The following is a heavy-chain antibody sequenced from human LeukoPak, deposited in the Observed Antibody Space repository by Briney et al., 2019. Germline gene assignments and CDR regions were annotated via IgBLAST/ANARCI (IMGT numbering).Heavy chain of an antibody. CDR2: MYYSGST. D-gene: IGHD6-13*01. V-gene: IGHV4-39*07. CDR1: GGSISSSSYY. J-gene: IGHJ6*03. CDR3: GRGASSSWYYYDYYYMDV. Sequence: SETLSLTCTVSGGSISSSSYYWGWIRQPPGKGLEWIGRMYYSGSTYYYPSLKSRVTISVDTSKNQISLKLRSMTAADAAVYYCGRGASSSWYYYDYYYMDVWGKGTTVTVSS.